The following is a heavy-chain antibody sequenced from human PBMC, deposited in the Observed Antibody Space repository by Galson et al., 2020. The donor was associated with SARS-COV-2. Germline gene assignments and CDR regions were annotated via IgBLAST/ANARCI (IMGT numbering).Heavy chain of an antibody. CDR3: ARGKADDSGQYFIGHDY. J-gene: IGHJ4*02. Sequence: ASVKVSCKASGYTFIGNFIHWVRQAPGQGLEWMGYIDPKTGATTYAQKFQGSVTLTSDTSISTVYMELNRLTSGDTAVYFCARGKADDSGQYFIGHDYWGQGTLVTVSS. D-gene: IGHD3-16*01. CDR1: GYTFIGNF. CDR2: IDPKTGAT. V-gene: IGHV1-2*04.